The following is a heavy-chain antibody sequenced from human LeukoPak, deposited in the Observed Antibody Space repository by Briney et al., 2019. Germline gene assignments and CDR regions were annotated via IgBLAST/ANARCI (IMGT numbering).Heavy chain of an antibody. Sequence: ASVKVSCKASGGTFSSYAISWVRQAPGQGLEWMGRIIPILGIANYAQKFQGRVTITADKSTSTAYMELSSLRSEDTAVYYCAREWNGSGSYYIYYYYGMDVWGQGTTVTVSS. CDR1: GGTFSSYA. CDR2: IIPILGIA. V-gene: IGHV1-69*04. D-gene: IGHD3-10*01. J-gene: IGHJ6*02. CDR3: AREWNGSGSYYIYYYYGMDV.